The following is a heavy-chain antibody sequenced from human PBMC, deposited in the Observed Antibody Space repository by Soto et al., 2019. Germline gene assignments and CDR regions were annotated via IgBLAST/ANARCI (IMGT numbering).Heavy chain of an antibody. J-gene: IGHJ4*02. CDR1: GFSFNNAC. Sequence: PGGSLRLSCAVSGFSFNNACMNWVRQAPGKGLEWVGRIEGKADGGATDYATTVKGRFTILRDESKKTFYLQMNSLKTEDTAVYYCTTDPVTMIVVVPSSGWGQGTLVTVPS. V-gene: IGHV3-15*07. CDR3: TTDPVTMIVVVPSSG. D-gene: IGHD3-22*01. CDR2: IEGKADGGAT.